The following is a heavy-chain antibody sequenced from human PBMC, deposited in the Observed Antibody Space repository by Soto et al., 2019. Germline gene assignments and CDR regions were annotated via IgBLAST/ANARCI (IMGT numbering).Heavy chain of an antibody. CDR2: IYYSGST. CDR1: GGSISSGDYY. D-gene: IGHD1-1*01. CDR3: ARDLMRTGTELYYYYYGMDV. J-gene: IGHJ6*02. V-gene: IGHV4-30-4*08. Sequence: PSETLSLTCTVSGGSISSGDYYWSWIRQPPGKGLEWIGYIYYSGSTYYNPSLKSRVTISVDTSKNQFSLKLSSVTAADTAVYYCARDLMRTGTELYYYYYGMDVWGQGTTVTVSS.